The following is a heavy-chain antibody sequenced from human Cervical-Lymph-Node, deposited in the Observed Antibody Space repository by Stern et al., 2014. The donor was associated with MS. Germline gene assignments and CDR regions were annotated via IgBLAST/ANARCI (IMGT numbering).Heavy chain of an antibody. CDR3: ARGPEVEVGMRWFDP. D-gene: IGHD2-8*01. Sequence: QEQLVESGAEVKKPGASLKVSCKASGYTFTAFDINWVRQATGQGLEWMGWMSTKSCNTGYAEKFQGRVTMTRNTSISTAFMELSTLTSEDTAVYFCARGPEVEVGMRWFDPWGQGTLVTVSS. CDR1: GYTFTAFD. CDR2: MSTKSCNT. V-gene: IGHV1-8*01. J-gene: IGHJ5*02.